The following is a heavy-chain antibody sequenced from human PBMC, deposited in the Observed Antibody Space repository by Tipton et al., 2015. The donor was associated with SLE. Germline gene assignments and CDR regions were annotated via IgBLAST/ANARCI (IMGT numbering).Heavy chain of an antibody. CDR3: ARGYCGGGVCYGRGFFDY. J-gene: IGHJ4*02. CDR2: IYYSGST. Sequence: TLSLTCTVSGGSISSSSYYWGWIRQPPGKGLEWIGSIYYSGSTYYNPSLKSRVTISVDTSKNQFSLKLSSVTAADTAVYYCARGYCGGGVCYGRGFFDYWGQGTPVTVSS. CDR1: GGSISSSSYY. V-gene: IGHV4-39*07. D-gene: IGHD2-8*02.